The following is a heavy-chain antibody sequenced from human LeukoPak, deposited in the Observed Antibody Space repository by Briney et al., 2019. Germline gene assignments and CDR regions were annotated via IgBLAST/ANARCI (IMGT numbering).Heavy chain of an antibody. J-gene: IGHJ4*02. CDR2: ISYDGINK. Sequence: PGGSLRLSCAASGFTFSSYGMHWVRQAPGKGLEWVAVISYDGINKYYADSGKGRLTISRDNSKNTLYLQMNSLRAEDTAVYYCAALFSSSWYQVNFDYWGQGTLVTVSS. CDR3: AALFSSSWYQVNFDY. D-gene: IGHD6-13*01. CDR1: GFTFSSYG. V-gene: IGHV3-30*03.